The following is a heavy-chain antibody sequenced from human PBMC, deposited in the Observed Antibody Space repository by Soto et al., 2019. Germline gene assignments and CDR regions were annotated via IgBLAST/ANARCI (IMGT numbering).Heavy chain of an antibody. CDR2: INPKGRCT. CDR3: ARVTLQAGNWFDP. Sequence: QVQLVQSGAEVKKPGASVKVSCRASGYTFTDYFIHWVRQAPGQGFEWMGWINPKGRCTNYAQKFQGRVTMTRDTSNSTAYMELRGLRSDDTAVYYCARVTLQAGNWFDPWGQGTLVTVSS. CDR1: GYTFTDYF. D-gene: IGHD2-21*02. J-gene: IGHJ5*02. V-gene: IGHV1-2*02.